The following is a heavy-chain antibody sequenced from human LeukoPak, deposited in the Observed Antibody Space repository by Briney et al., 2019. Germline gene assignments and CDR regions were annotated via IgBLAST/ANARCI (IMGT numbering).Heavy chain of an antibody. D-gene: IGHD4-17*01. V-gene: IGHV4-34*01. CDR1: SGSFSGYF. Sequence: PSETLSLTCAVYSGSFSGYFWSWIRQPPGKGLEWIGEINHSGSTNYNPSLKSRVTISVDTSKNQFSLKLSSVTAADTAVYYCASSRSPGDYGFDYWGQGTLVTVSS. CDR3: ASSRSPGDYGFDY. J-gene: IGHJ4*02. CDR2: INHSGST.